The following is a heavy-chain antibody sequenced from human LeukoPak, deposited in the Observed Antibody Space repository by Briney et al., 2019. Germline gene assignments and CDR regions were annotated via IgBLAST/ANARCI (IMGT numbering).Heavy chain of an antibody. CDR3: ARGQVQNDFSGVYGRHYWYFDL. CDR1: KYTLTDND. D-gene: IGHD3-3*01. J-gene: IGHJ2*01. V-gene: IGHV1-8*01. Sequence: ASVKVSCRASKYTLTDNDINWVRQAAGQGLEWMGWMNPDSGNSDSAQKFHGRFTMTRNISTNTAYMELRSLTPEDTAIYYCARGQVQNDFSGVYGRHYWYFDLWGRGTLVTVSS. CDR2: MNPDSGNS.